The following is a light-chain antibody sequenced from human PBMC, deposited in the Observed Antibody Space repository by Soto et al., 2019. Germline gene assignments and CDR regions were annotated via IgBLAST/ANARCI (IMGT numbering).Light chain of an antibody. CDR3: QQYGSSPT. Sequence: EIVFTQSPGTLSFSPGERATLYCRASQSVSSSSLAWYQQNPGQAPRLLIYGASSRATGIPDRFSGSGSGTDFTLTISRLEPEDFAVYYCQQYGSSPTLGQGTKVDIK. CDR2: GAS. V-gene: IGKV3-20*01. CDR1: QSVSSSS. J-gene: IGKJ1*01.